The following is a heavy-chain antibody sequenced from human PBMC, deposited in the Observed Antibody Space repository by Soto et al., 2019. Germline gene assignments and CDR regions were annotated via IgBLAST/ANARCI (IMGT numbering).Heavy chain of an antibody. CDR1: GGSVSSGSYY. V-gene: IGHV4-61*01. Sequence: PSETLSLTCTVSGGSVSSGSYYWSWIRQPPGKGLEWIGYIYYSGSTNYNPSLKSRVTISVDTSKNQFSLKLSSVTAADTAVYYCARDSDRREFDYWGQGTLVTVSS. J-gene: IGHJ4*02. D-gene: IGHD2-15*01. CDR2: IYYSGST. CDR3: ARDSDRREFDY.